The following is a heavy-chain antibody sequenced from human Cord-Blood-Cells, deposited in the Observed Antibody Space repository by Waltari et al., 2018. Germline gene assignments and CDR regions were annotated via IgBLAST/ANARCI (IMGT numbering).Heavy chain of an antibody. CDR2: IYYSGST. CDR3: ARRSSSSWFDY. CDR1: GGSISSSSYY. Sequence: QLQLQESGPGLVKPSETLSLTCTVYGGSISSSSYYWGWIRQPPGKGLEWIGSIYYSGSTYYTPSLKSRVTISVDTSKNQFSLKLSSVTAADTAVYYCARRSSSSWFDYWGQGTLVTVSS. D-gene: IGHD6-13*01. J-gene: IGHJ4*02. V-gene: IGHV4-39*01.